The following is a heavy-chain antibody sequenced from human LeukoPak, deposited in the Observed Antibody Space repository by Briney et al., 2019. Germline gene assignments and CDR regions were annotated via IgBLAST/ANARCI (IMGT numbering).Heavy chain of an antibody. J-gene: IGHJ5*02. D-gene: IGHD2-2*01. V-gene: IGHV3-20*04. CDR1: GFTFGDYC. CDR3: ARLLGASPFRRFVP. CDR2: INWNGGST. Sequence: GGPLRLSCAASGFTFGDYCMSWVRQAPGKGVEWVSGINWNGGSTGYADSVKGRFTISRDNAKNSLYLQMNSLRAEDTALYYCARLLGASPFRRFVPWGAGTLVAVSS.